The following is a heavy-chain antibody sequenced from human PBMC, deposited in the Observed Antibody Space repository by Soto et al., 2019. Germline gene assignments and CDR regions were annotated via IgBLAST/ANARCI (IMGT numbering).Heavy chain of an antibody. CDR3: ARDPSGSYLYYYYGMDV. Sequence: PGGSLRLSCAASGFTFSSYGMHWVRQAPGKGLEWVAVIWYDGSNKYYADSVKGRFTISRDNPKNTLYLQMNSLRAEDTAVYYCARDPSGSYLYYYYGMDVWGQGTTVTVSS. CDR1: GFTFSSYG. D-gene: IGHD1-26*01. CDR2: IWYDGSNK. V-gene: IGHV3-33*01. J-gene: IGHJ6*02.